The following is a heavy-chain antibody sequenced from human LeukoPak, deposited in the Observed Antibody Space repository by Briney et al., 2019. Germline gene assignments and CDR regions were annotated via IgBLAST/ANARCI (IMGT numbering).Heavy chain of an antibody. V-gene: IGHV3-48*01. CDR2: ISSSGSFI. D-gene: IGHD5-24*01. CDR3: ARDYNYAFDI. CDR1: GFTFSSYS. J-gene: IGHJ3*02. Sequence: GWSLRLSCAASGFTFSSYSMNWVRQAPGKGLEWVSYISSSGSFIYNADSVKGRFTISRDNAKNSLYLQMNSLRAEDTAVYYCARDYNYAFDIWGQGTMVTVSS.